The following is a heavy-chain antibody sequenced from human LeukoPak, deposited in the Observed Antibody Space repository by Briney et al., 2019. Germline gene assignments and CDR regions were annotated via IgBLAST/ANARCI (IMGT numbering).Heavy chain of an antibody. Sequence: GGSLRLSCAASGFTFSSYAMSWVRQAPGKGLEWVSAISGSGGSTYYADSVKGRFTISRDNAKNSLYLQMNSLRDEDTAVYYCARGRRPRTIFGVVPFYYFDYWGQGTLVTVSS. CDR3: ARGRRPRTIFGVVPFYYFDY. J-gene: IGHJ4*02. V-gene: IGHV3-23*01. D-gene: IGHD3-3*01. CDR1: GFTFSSYA. CDR2: ISGSGGST.